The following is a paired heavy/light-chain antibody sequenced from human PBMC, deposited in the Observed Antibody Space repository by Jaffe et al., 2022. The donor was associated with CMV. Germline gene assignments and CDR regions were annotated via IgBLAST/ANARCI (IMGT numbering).Heavy chain of an antibody. V-gene: IGHV2-70*01. D-gene: IGHD2-2*01. J-gene: IGHJ6*02. CDR3: ARIFLRPARKTDYYYYGMDV. CDR2: IDWDDDK. CDR1: GFSLSTSGMC. Sequence: QVTLRESGPALVKPTQTLTLTCTFSGFSLSTSGMCVSWIRQPPGKALEWLALIDWDDDKYYSTSLKTRLTISKDTSKNQVVLTMTNMDPVDTATYYCARIFLRPARKTDYYYYGMDVWGQGTTVTVSS.
Light chain of an antibody. Sequence: QSALTQPASVSGSPGQSITISCTGTSSDVGGYNYVSWYQQHPGKAPKLMIYDVSNRPSGVSNRFSGSKSGNTASLTISGLQAEDEADYYCSSYTSSSSWVFGGGTKLTVL. J-gene: IGLJ3*02. CDR3: SSYTSSSSWV. V-gene: IGLV2-14*03. CDR1: SSDVGGYNY. CDR2: DVS.